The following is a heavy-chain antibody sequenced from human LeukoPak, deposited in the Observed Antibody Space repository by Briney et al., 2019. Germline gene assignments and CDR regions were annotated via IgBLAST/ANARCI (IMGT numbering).Heavy chain of an antibody. V-gene: IGHV3-7*03. J-gene: IGHJ3*02. CDR2: IKQDGGNEK. CDR1: GFSFNNYW. CDR3: ARVYSSSSGKNAFDI. Sequence: GGSLRLSCAASGFSFNNYWMSWVRQAPGKGLEWVANIKQDGGNEKYYVDSVKGRFTISRDNAKNSLYLQMNSLRAEDTAVYYCARVYSSSSGKNAFDIWGQGTMITVSS. D-gene: IGHD6-6*01.